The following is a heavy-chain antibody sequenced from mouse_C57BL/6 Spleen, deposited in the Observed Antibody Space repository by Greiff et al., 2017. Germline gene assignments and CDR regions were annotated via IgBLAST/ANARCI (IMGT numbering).Heavy chain of an antibody. Sequence: EVMLVESGEGLVKPGGSLKLSCAASGFTFSSYAMSWVRQTPEKRLEWVAYISSGGDYIYYADTVKGRFTISRDNARNTLYLQMSSLKSEDTAMYYCTRDGLYYYAMDDWGQGTSVTVSS. D-gene: IGHD2-3*01. V-gene: IGHV5-9-1*02. CDR2: ISSGGDYI. CDR3: TRDGLYYYAMDD. CDR1: GFTFSSYA. J-gene: IGHJ4*01.